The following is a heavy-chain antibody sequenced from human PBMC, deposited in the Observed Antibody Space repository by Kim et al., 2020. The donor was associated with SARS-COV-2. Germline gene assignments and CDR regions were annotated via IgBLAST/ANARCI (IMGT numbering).Heavy chain of an antibody. D-gene: IGHD4-4*01. J-gene: IGHJ4*02. CDR3: ARGFARGRHSRVTHLDY. Sequence: SETLSLTCAVYGGSFSGYYWSWIRQPPGKGLEWIGEINHSGSTNYNPSLKSRVTISVDTSKNQFSLKLSSVTAADTAVYYCARGFARGRHSRVTHLDYWGQGTLVTVSS. CDR2: INHSGST. V-gene: IGHV4-34*01. CDR1: GGSFSGYY.